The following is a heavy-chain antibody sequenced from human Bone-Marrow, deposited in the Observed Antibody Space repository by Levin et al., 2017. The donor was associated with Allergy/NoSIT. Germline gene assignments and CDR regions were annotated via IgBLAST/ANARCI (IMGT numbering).Heavy chain of an antibody. CDR3: ARLNSSGSYSLFDY. J-gene: IGHJ4*02. Sequence: GGSLRLSCKGSGYSFTSYLIGWVRQMPGKGLEWMGIIYPGDSDTRYSPSFQGQVTISADKSISTAYLQWSSLKASDTAMYYCARLNSSGSYSLFDYWGQGTLVTVSS. D-gene: IGHD1-26*01. CDR1: GYSFTSYL. CDR2: IYPGDSDT. V-gene: IGHV5-51*01.